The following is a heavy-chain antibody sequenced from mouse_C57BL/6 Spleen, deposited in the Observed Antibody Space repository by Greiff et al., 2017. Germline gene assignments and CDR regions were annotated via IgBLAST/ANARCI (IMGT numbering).Heavy chain of an antibody. V-gene: IGHV1-55*01. CDR2: IYPGSGST. D-gene: IGHD1-1*01. CDR3: ARKGVVDYFDY. J-gene: IGHJ2*01. Sequence: QVQLQQPGAELVKPGASVQMSCKASGYTFTSYWLTWVKQRPGQGLEWIGDIYPGSGSTNYNEKFKSKATLTVDASSSTAYMQLSSLTSEDSAVYYCARKGVVDYFDYWGQGTTLTVSS. CDR1: GYTFTSYW.